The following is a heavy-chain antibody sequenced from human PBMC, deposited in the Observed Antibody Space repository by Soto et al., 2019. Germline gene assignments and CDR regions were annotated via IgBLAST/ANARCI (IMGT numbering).Heavy chain of an antibody. CDR3: AGVGGYYYDSSGYHSPFDY. CDR2: IYYSGST. J-gene: IGHJ4*02. CDR1: GGSISSYY. Sequence: PSETLSLTCTVSGGSISSYYWSWIRQPPGKGLEWIGYIYYSGSTNYNPSLKSRVTISVDTSRNQFSLKLSSVTAADTAVYYCAGVGGYYYDSSGYHSPFDYWGQGTLVTVSS. D-gene: IGHD3-22*01. V-gene: IGHV4-59*01.